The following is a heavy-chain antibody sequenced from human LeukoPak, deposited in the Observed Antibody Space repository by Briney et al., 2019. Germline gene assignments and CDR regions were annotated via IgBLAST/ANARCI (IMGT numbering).Heavy chain of an antibody. CDR1: DGSISSYY. Sequence: SETLSLTCTVSDGSISSYYWSWIRQPPGKGLEWIGYIYYSGSTNYNPSLKSRVTISVDTSKNQFSLKLSSVTAADTAVYYCARQGGSYFDWFDPWGQGTLVTVSS. D-gene: IGHD1-26*01. V-gene: IGHV4-59*08. J-gene: IGHJ5*02. CDR3: ARQGGSYFDWFDP. CDR2: IYYSGST.